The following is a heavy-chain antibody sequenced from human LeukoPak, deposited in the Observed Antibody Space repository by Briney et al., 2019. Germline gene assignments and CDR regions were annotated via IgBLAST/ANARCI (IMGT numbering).Heavy chain of an antibody. CDR2: IRSKAYGETT. J-gene: IGHJ4*02. CDR3: TKQAYSGAYYSDY. D-gene: IGHD3-22*01. V-gene: IGHV3-49*04. Sequence: PGGSLRLSCTASGFTLGDYAMSWVRQAPGKGLEWVGFIRSKAYGETTQYAASVNGRFTFSRDDSKSIAYLQMNSLRTEDTAIYYCTKQAYSGAYYSDYWGQGTLVTVSS. CDR1: GFTLGDYA.